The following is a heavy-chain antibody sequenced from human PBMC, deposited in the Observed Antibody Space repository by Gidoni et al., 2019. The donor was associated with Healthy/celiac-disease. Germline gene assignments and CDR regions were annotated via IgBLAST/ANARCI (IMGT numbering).Heavy chain of an antibody. V-gene: IGHV5-10-1*01. D-gene: IGHD6-13*01. Sequence: SPSFQGHVTISADKSISTAYLQWSSLKASDTAMYYCARRRSSWYKIFDYWGQGTLVTVSS. CDR3: ARRRSSWYKIFDY. J-gene: IGHJ4*02.